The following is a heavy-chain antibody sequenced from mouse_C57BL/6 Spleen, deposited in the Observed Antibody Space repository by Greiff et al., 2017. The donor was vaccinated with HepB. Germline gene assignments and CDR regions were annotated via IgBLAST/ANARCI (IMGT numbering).Heavy chain of an antibody. V-gene: IGHV5-4*01. CDR2: ISDGGSYT. J-gene: IGHJ1*03. Sequence: EVKLMESGGGLVKPGGSLKLSCAASGFTFSSYAMSWVRQTPEKRLEWVATISDGGSYTYYPDNVKGRFTISRDNAKNNLYLQMSHLKSEDTAMYYCARERGYDYVYFDVWGTGTTVTVSS. CDR3: ARERGYDYVYFDV. D-gene: IGHD2-4*01. CDR1: GFTFSSYA.